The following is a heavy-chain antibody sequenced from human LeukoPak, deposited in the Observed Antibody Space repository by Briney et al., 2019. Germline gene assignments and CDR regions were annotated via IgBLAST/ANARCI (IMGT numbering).Heavy chain of an antibody. CDR1: GYTFSGYY. V-gene: IGHV1-2*02. Sequence: GASVKVSCKSSGYTFSGYYVHWVRQAPGQGLEWMGWINSKTGGTNYVQKFQGRVTMTRDTSTSTAYMELSRLTSDDTAVYYCASGANGDYFDYWGQGTLVTVSS. CDR3: ASGANGDYFDY. CDR2: INSKTGGT. D-gene: IGHD4-17*01. J-gene: IGHJ4*02.